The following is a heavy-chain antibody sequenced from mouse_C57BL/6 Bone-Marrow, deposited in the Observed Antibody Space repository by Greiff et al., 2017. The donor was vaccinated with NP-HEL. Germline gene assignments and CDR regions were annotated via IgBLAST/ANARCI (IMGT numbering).Heavy chain of an antibody. CDR3: ARKGGYDGYYDYAMDY. J-gene: IGHJ4*01. V-gene: IGHV2-2*01. D-gene: IGHD2-3*01. Sequence: QVQLQQSGPGLVQPSQSLSITCTVSGFSLTSYGVHWVRQSPGKGLEWLGVIWSGGSTDYNAAFISRLSISKDNSKSQVFFKMKSLQADVTAIYYCARKGGYDGYYDYAMDYWGQGTSVTVSS. CDR2: IWSGGST. CDR1: GFSLTSYG.